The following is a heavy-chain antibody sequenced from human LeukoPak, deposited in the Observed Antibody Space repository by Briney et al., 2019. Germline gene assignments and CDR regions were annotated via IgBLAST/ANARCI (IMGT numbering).Heavy chain of an antibody. CDR1: GFTFSSYE. CDR3: ARAGRNVDY. CDR2: ISTSVSTI. D-gene: IGHD1-1*01. V-gene: IGHV3-48*03. Sequence: PGGSLRLSCAASGFTFSSYEMNWVRQAPGKGLEWVSYISTSVSTIYYADSVKGRFTISRDNAKNSLYLQMNSLRAEDTAVYYCARAGRNVDYWGQGTLVTVSS. J-gene: IGHJ4*02.